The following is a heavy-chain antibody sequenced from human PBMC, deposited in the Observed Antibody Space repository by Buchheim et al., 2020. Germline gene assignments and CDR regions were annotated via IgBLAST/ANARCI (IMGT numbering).Heavy chain of an antibody. Sequence: QVQLQQWGAGLLKPSETLSLTCAVYGGSFSGYYWSWIRQPPGKGLEWIGEINHSGSTNYNPSLKSRVTISVDTSKNQFSLKLSSVTAADTAVYYCVRRYDFWSGYSRYNWFDPWGQGTL. CDR1: GGSFSGYY. V-gene: IGHV4-34*01. D-gene: IGHD3-3*01. CDR2: INHSGST. CDR3: VRRYDFWSGYSRYNWFDP. J-gene: IGHJ5*02.